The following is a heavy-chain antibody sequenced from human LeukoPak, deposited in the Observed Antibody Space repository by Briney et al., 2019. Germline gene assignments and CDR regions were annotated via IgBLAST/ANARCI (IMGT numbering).Heavy chain of an antibody. D-gene: IGHD4-17*01. CDR1: GFTFSSYG. CDR2: IRYDGNNK. CDR3: AKGGDGEYYCHMDV. V-gene: IGHV3-30*02. J-gene: IGHJ6*03. Sequence: PGGSLRLSCAASGFTFSSYGMHWVRQAPGKGLEWVAFIRYDGNNKYYVDSLKGRFTISRDNSKNTLYLQMNSLRAEDTAVYYCAKGGDGEYYCHMDVWGKGTTVTVSS.